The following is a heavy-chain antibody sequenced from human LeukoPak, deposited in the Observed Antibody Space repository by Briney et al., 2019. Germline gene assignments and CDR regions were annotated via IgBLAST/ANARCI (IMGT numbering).Heavy chain of an antibody. J-gene: IGHJ4*02. CDR3: AREYLGYCSSTISGGCYFDY. D-gene: IGHD2-2*01. CDR1: GFTFSSYA. V-gene: IGHV3-30-3*01. CDR2: ISYDGSNK. Sequence: GRSLRLSCAASGFTFSSYAMHWVRQAPGKGLEWVAVISYDGSNKYYADSVKGRFTISRDNSKNTLYLQMNSLRAEDTAVYYCAREYLGYCSSTISGGCYFDYWGQGTLVTVSS.